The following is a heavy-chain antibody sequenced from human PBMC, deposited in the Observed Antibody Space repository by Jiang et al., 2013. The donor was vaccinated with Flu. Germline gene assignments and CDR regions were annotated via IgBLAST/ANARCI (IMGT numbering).Heavy chain of an antibody. CDR2: INAGNGIT. J-gene: IGHJ4*02. Sequence: SGAEVKKPGAPVKVSCKASGFTFSFSAIHWVRQAPGQRLEWMGWINAGNGITKYSQNFQGRVTLSRDTSASTVYLELRGLRSEDTAVYFCAKDSGGGAAYFDFWGQGTL. CDR1: GFTFSFSA. CDR3: AKDSGGGAAYFDF. V-gene: IGHV1-3*01. D-gene: IGHD2-15*01.